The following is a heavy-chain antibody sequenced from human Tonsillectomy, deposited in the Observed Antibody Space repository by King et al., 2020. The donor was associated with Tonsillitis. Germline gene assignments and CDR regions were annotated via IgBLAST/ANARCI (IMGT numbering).Heavy chain of an antibody. CDR3: ARLTGTALDS. J-gene: IGHJ4*02. CDR1: AFIFSDYA. V-gene: IGHV3-30-3*01. Sequence: VQLVESGGGVVQPGRSLRLSCSASAFIFSDYAIHWVRQAPGKGLEGVARISNDGSTKNYADSVKGRFTISRDNSRNTLFLQMSGLRAEDTAMYYCARLTGTALDSWGQGTLVIVSS. CDR2: ISNDGSTK. D-gene: IGHD1-1*01.